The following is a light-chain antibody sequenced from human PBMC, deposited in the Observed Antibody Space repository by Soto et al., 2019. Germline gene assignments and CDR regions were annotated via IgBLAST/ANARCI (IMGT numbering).Light chain of an antibody. CDR1: QSLRHFNGYNY. CDR3: QQYYNTPLT. CDR2: WAS. J-gene: IGKJ4*01. V-gene: IGKV4-1*01. Sequence: DIVMTQSPLSLPVTPGEPASISCRSSQSLRHFNGYNYFAWYQQKPGQPPKLLIYWASTRESGVPDRFSGSGSGTHFTLTISSLQAEDVAVYYCQQYYNTPLTFGGGTKVDIK.